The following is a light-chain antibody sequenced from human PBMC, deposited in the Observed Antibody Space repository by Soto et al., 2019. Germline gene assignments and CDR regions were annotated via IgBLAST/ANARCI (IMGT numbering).Light chain of an antibody. CDR3: SSYAGSNIVV. CDR2: EVS. V-gene: IGLV2-8*01. Sequence: QSVLTQPPSASGSPGQSVTISCTGTSSDVGGSDYVSWHQQHPGKAPKLMIYEVSKRPSGVPDRFSGSKSGNTASLTVSGLQPEDEADYYCSSYAGSNIVVFGGGTQLTVL. J-gene: IGLJ2*01. CDR1: SSDVGGSDY.